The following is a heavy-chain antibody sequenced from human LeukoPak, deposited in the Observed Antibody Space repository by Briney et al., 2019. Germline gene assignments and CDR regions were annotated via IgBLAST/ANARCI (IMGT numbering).Heavy chain of an antibody. CDR2: INPSGGST. J-gene: IGHJ4*02. Sequence: ASVKVSCKASGYTFTSYYMHWVRQAPGQGLEWMGIINPSGGSTSYAQKFQGRVTMTRDMSTSTVYMELSSLRSEDTAVYYCARVGSGLASGWYLFYWGQGTLVTVSS. V-gene: IGHV1-46*01. CDR3: ARVGSGLASGWYLFY. CDR1: GYTFTSYY. D-gene: IGHD6-19*01.